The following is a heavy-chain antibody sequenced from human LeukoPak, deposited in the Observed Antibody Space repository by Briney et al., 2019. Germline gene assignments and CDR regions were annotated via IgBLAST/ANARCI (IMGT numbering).Heavy chain of an antibody. D-gene: IGHD2-2*02. J-gene: IGHJ6*02. Sequence: GGSLRLSCAASEFTFSSYWMSWVRQAPGKGLEWVATIKKDGSEMYYVDSVKGRFTISRDNAKHSLYLQMNTLRGDDTAVYYCARRRSGDQTYPRYGMDVWGQGTTVTVSS. CDR3: ARRRSGDQTYPRYGMDV. CDR2: IKKDGSEM. V-gene: IGHV3-7*01. CDR1: EFTFSSYW.